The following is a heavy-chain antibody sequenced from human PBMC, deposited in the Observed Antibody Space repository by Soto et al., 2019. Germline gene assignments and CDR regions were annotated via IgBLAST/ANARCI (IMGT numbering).Heavy chain of an antibody. D-gene: IGHD3-22*01. J-gene: IGHJ4*02. CDR3: AKGPTYYYDSSGAH. CDR2: ISGSGGST. CDR1: GFTFSSYA. V-gene: IGHV3-23*01. Sequence: EVQLLESGGGLVQPGGSLRLTCAASGFTFSSYAMSWVRQAPGKGLEWVSAISGSGGSTYYADSVKGRFTISRDNSKNTLYLQMNSLRAEDTAVYYCAKGPTYYYDSSGAHWGQGTLVTVSS.